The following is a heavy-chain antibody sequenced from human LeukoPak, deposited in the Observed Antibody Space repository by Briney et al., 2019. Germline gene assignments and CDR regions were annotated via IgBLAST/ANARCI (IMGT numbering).Heavy chain of an antibody. CDR3: AREAKRVTTVDY. D-gene: IGHD4-17*01. CDR2: ISSSSSYI. CDR1: GFTVSSNY. V-gene: IGHV3-21*01. Sequence: PGGSLRLSCAASGFTVSSNYMSWVRQAPGKGLEWVSSISSSSSYIYYADSVKGRFTISRDNAKNSLYLQMNSLRAEDTAVYYCAREAKRVTTVDYWGQGTLVTVSS. J-gene: IGHJ4*02.